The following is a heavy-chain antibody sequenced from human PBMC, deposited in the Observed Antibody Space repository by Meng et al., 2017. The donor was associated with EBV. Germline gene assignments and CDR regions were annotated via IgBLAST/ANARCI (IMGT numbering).Heavy chain of an antibody. CDR3: ARERTGYYAEY. V-gene: IGHV3-30-3*01. J-gene: IGHJ4*02. Sequence: QVHLVESGGGVVQPGRSLRLSCAASGFTFSGYAMHWVCQAPGKGLDWVAFISYDGSNEWYAGSVKGRFTISRDNSKNTLSLQMNSLRPEDTAIYYCARERTGYYAEYWGQGTLVTVSS. CDR1: GFTFSGYA. CDR2: ISYDGSNE. D-gene: IGHD3/OR15-3a*01.